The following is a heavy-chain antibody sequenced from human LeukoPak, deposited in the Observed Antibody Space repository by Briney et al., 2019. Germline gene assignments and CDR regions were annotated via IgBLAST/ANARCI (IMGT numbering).Heavy chain of an antibody. J-gene: IGHJ4*02. CDR2: ISGSGAST. CDR3: AKYAFEVPTSRPLAY. Sequence: GGSLRLSCAASGFTFYSYAMSWVRQAPGKGLEWVSAISGSGASTYYADSVQGRFTITRDNSKNTLYLQMNSLTAEDTAVYYCAKYAFEVPTSRPLAYWGQGTLVTVSS. D-gene: IGHD5-12*01. CDR1: GFTFYSYA. V-gene: IGHV3-23*01.